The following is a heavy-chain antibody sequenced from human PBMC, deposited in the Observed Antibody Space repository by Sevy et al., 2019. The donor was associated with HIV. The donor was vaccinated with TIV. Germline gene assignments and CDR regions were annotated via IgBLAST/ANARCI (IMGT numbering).Heavy chain of an antibody. Sequence: GGSLRLSCAASGFTFSNYNMNWVRQAPGEGLKWVSSISSSSADIYYTDSVKGRSTASRDNSRTSLFLQMNGLSAETTVLYCCARDLLVGSTYVFDIWGRGTMVTVSS. D-gene: IGHD1-26*01. V-gene: IGHV3-21*01. CDR1: GFTFSNYN. CDR2: ISSSSADI. J-gene: IGHJ3*02. CDR3: ARDLLVGSTYVFDI.